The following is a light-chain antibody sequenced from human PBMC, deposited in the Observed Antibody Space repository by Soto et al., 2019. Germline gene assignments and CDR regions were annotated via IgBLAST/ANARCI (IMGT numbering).Light chain of an antibody. CDR3: QQYGSSPFT. Sequence: EIVLTESPGTLSLSPGERATLSCRASQSVSSSYLAWYQQKPGQAPRLLIYGASSRATGIPDRFSGSGSGTDFTLTISRLEPEDFAVYYCQQYGSSPFTFGSGTKVD. V-gene: IGKV3-20*01. CDR2: GAS. CDR1: QSVSSSY. J-gene: IGKJ3*01.